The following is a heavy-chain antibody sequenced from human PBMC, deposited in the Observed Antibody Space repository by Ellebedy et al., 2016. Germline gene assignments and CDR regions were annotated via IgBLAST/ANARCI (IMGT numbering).Heavy chain of an antibody. J-gene: IGHJ4*02. CDR2: IKTDEITT. Sequence: GGSLRLXXAASGFTISSYWMHWVRQAPGKGLVWVSLIKTDEITTIYADSMKGRFTISRGNAKNTLYLQMNSLRAEDTAVYYCATGGISAYEYWGQGTLVAVSS. CDR1: GFTISSYW. D-gene: IGHD5-12*01. CDR3: ATGGISAYEY. V-gene: IGHV3-74*01.